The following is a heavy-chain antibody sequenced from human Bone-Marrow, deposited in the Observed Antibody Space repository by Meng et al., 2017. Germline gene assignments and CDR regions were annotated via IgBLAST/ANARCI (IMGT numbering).Heavy chain of an antibody. V-gene: IGHV3-21*01. D-gene: IGHD3-10*01. Sequence: GEFLKIFCAASGFTFSDYEMNWVRQAPGKGLEWVSSISSSSSYIYYADSVKGRFTISRDNAKNSLYLQMNSLRAEDTAVYYCARRVGVRRNLVGMDVWGQGTTVTVSS. CDR1: GFTFSDYE. CDR3: ARRVGVRRNLVGMDV. CDR2: ISSSSSYI. J-gene: IGHJ6*02.